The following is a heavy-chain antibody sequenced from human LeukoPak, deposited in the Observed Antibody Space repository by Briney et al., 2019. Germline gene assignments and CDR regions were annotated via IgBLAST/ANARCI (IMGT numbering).Heavy chain of an antibody. CDR3: ARGKTSDDIIEDAFDI. Sequence: GGSLRLSCVASGFTFSNYGMSWVRQAPGKGLEWVSAITASGGNTEYADSVKDRFTISRDCSQNTLLLQMNSLRAEDTALYYCARGKTSDDIIEDAFDIWGQGTMVAVSS. CDR1: GFTFSNYG. J-gene: IGHJ3*02. CDR2: ITASGGNT. D-gene: IGHD3-9*01. V-gene: IGHV3-23*01.